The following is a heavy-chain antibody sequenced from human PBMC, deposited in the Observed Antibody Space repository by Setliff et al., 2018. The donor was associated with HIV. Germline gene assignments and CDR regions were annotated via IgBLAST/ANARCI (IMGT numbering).Heavy chain of an antibody. CDR3: ARDPPGYGDSNDY. J-gene: IGHJ4*02. CDR2: IYYTGST. V-gene: IGHV4-61*01. Sequence: SETLSLTCTVSGGSVGSGSYYWSRVRQPPGKGLEWIGYIYYTGSTNYNPSLKSRLTISVDTSKNQFSLKLRSVTAADTAVYYCARDPPGYGDSNDYWGQGTLVTVSS. D-gene: IGHD4-17*01. CDR1: GGSVGSGSYY.